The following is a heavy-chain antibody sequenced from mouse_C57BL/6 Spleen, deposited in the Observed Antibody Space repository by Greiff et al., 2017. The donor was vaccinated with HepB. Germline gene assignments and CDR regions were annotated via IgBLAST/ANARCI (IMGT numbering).Heavy chain of an antibody. CDR2: IRSKSNNNAT. D-gene: IGHD1-2*01. CDR3: VSSYYGLYAMDY. Sequence: EVQLVESGAGLVQPKGSLTLSCAASGFSFNTYAMNWVRQAPGKGLEWVARIRSKSNNNATSYADSVKDRFTISRDDSESMHYLLMNNLKTEDNSINYCVSSYYGLYAMDYWGQGTSVTVSS. CDR1: GFSFNTYA. V-gene: IGHV10-1*01. J-gene: IGHJ4*01.